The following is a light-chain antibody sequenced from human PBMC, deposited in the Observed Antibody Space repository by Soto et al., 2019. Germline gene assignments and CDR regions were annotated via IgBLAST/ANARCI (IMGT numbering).Light chain of an antibody. CDR2: GAS. CDR1: QTVSSSF. Sequence: EIVLTQSPGTLSLAPGEGATLSCRASQTVSSSFLAWYRQKPGQAPRLLIFGASSRATGIPDRFSGSGSGTDFTLTISRLEPEDSAVYYCQHYGSSLLITFGQGTRLEIK. V-gene: IGKV3-20*01. J-gene: IGKJ5*01. CDR3: QHYGSSLLIT.